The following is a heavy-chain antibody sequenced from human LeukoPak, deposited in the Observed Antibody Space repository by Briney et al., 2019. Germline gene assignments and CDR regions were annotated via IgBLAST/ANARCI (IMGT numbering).Heavy chain of an antibody. CDR1: GYTFTSYD. D-gene: IGHD1-26*01. Sequence: ASVKVSCKASGYTFTSYDINWVRQAPGQGLEWMGIINPSAGSTSYAQKFQGRVTMTRDMSTSTVYVELSSLRSEDTAVFYCARAYSGIYLDAFDIWGQGTMVTVSS. J-gene: IGHJ3*02. CDR2: INPSAGST. V-gene: IGHV1-46*01. CDR3: ARAYSGIYLDAFDI.